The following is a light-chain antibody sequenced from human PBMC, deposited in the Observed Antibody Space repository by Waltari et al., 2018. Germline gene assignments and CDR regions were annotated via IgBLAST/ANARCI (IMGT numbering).Light chain of an antibody. CDR1: QSVSSSY. V-gene: IGKV3-20*01. CDR3: QQYGSSPRT. CDR2: GAS. Sequence: LSLSPGERATLSCRASQSVSSSYLAWYQQKPGQAPRLLIYGASSRATGIPDRFSGSGSGTDFTLTISRLEPEDFAVYYCQQYGSSPRTFGPGTKVDIK. J-gene: IGKJ3*01.